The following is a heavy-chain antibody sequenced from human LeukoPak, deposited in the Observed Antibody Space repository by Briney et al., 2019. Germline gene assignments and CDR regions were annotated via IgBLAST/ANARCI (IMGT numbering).Heavy chain of an antibody. D-gene: IGHD3-16*01. CDR2: IKQDGSEK. CDR1: GFTFSSYW. J-gene: IGHJ4*02. CDR3: ARSRYGDY. Sequence: GGSLRLSRAASGFTFSSYWMIWVRQAPGKGPEWVANIKQDGSEKSYVESVKGRFTISRDNAKNSLYLQINSLSAEDTAVYYCARSRYGDYWGQGTLVTVSS. V-gene: IGHV3-7*01.